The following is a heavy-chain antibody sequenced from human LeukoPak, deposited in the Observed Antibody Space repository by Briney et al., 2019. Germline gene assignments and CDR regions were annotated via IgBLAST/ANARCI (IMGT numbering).Heavy chain of an antibody. CDR3: ASHVYYDILTGYYKGYYFGY. J-gene: IGHJ4*02. D-gene: IGHD3-9*01. Sequence: PSETLSLTCTVSGGSISSSSYYWGWIRQPPGKGLEWIGSIYYSGSTYYNPSLKSRVTISVDTSKNQFSLKLSSVTAADTAVYYCASHVYYDILTGYYKGYYFGYWGQGTLVTVSS. CDR1: GGSISSSSYY. V-gene: IGHV4-39*01. CDR2: IYYSGST.